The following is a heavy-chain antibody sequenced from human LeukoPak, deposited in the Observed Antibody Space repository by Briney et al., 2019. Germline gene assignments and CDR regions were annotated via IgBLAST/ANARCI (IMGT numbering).Heavy chain of an antibody. Sequence: PGTSLRLSCAASGFTFSSYGMHWVRQAPGKGLEGVAVIWNDGNYKFYRDSVKARFSISRDNSVDMLYLQMDRLRVEDTAVDYCAKGRVRADRPPFDYWGQGTLVTVSP. CDR3: AKGRVRADRPPFDY. CDR2: IWNDGNYK. D-gene: IGHD2-21*01. V-gene: IGHV3-33*06. CDR1: GFTFSSYG. J-gene: IGHJ4*02.